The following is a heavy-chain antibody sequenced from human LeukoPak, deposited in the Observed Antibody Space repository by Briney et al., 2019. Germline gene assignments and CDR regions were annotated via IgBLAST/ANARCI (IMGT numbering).Heavy chain of an antibody. Sequence: ASVKVSCKASGYIFTNYYMQWVRQAPGKGLEWVGIINPGDASTSYAQKFKGRVTMTRDTSTSTVYMDLSSLRSEDMAMYYCARVYCSGGSCYGEVFDYWGQGTLVTVSS. CDR2: INPGDAST. D-gene: IGHD2-15*01. J-gene: IGHJ4*02. V-gene: IGHV1-46*01. CDR1: GYIFTNYY. CDR3: ARVYCSGGSCYGEVFDY.